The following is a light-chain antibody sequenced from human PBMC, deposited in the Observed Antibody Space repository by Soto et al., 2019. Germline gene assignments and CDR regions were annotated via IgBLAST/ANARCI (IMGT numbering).Light chain of an antibody. CDR1: QSVSSN. CDR2: AAS. J-gene: IGKJ1*01. V-gene: IGKV3-15*01. Sequence: VLTQSPATLSLSPGERATLSCRASQSVSSNLAWYQQKPGQAPRLLIYAASSRAAGIPARFRGSGSGTEFTLTISSLQSEDFAVYYCQQYNNWPPWTFGQGTKVDIK. CDR3: QQYNNWPPWT.